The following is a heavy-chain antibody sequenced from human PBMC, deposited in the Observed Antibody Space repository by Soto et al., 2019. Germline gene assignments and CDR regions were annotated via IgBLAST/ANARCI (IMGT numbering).Heavy chain of an antibody. D-gene: IGHD3-22*01. CDR1: GFTFSSYA. J-gene: IGHJ5*02. CDR2: ISYDGSNK. V-gene: IGHV3-30-3*01. CDR3: AREGYDSSGYYLVDNWFDP. Sequence: PGGSLRLSCAASGFTFSSYAMHWVRQAPGKGLEWVAVISYDGSNKYYADSVKGRFTISRDNSKSTLYLQMNSLRAEDTAVYYCAREGYDSSGYYLVDNWFDPWGQGTLVTVSS.